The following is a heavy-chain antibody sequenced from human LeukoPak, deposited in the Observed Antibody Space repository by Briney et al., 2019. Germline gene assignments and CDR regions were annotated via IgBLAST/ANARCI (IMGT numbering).Heavy chain of an antibody. V-gene: IGHV3-66*01. CDR1: GFTVSSNY. J-gene: IGHJ2*01. D-gene: IGHD3-10*01. Sequence: GGSLRLSCAASGFTVSSNYMSWVRQAPGKGLEWVSVIYSGGSTYYADSVKGRFTISRDNSRITLYLQMNSLRAEDTAVYYCARVGSGVWYFDLWGRGTLVTVSS. CDR2: IYSGGST. CDR3: ARVGSGVWYFDL.